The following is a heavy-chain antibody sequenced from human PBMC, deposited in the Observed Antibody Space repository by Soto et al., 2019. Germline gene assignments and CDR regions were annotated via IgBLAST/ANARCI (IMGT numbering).Heavy chain of an antibody. Sequence: GASVKVSCKASGYTLTSYGISWVRQAHGQGLEWMGWISANNDNTNYEQKLQGRITMTTDTSTSTAHMDLRSLRSDDTAVYYCARDSGDLRLYPYIDAFDIWVQGTMVTVSS. CDR3: ARDSGDLRLYPYIDAFDI. CDR1: GYTLTSYG. D-gene: IGHD3-16*01. CDR2: ISANNDNT. V-gene: IGHV1-18*01. J-gene: IGHJ3*02.